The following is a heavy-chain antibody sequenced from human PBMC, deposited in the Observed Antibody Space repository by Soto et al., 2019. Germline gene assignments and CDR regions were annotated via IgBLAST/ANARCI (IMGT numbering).Heavy chain of an antibody. CDR2: ISAYHGNT. J-gene: IGHJ4*02. CDR3: ARDEVDFWSGNKNDY. D-gene: IGHD3-3*01. V-gene: IGHV1-18*04. CDR1: GGGNLRDYR. Sequence: GASVKVSCKASGGGNLRDYRTTWVRRAPGQGLEWMGWISAYHGNTNYAQKLQGRVTMTTDTSTSTAYMELRSLRSDDTAVYYCARDEVDFWSGNKNDYWGQGTLVTVSS.